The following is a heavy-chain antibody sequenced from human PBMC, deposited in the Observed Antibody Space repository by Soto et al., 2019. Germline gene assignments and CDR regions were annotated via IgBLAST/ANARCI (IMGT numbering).Heavy chain of an antibody. D-gene: IGHD2-2*02. CDR1: GFTFSRYA. CDR3: ARERYCSGTTCYSGGGFGY. CDR2: ISGSGGST. V-gene: IGHV3-23*01. J-gene: IGHJ4*02. Sequence: EVQLLESGGGLVQPGGSLRLSCAASGFTFSRYAMSWVRQAPGKGLEWVSGISGSGGSTYKADSVEGRFTISRDNSKNTLYLQMNSLRAEDTAGYFCARERYCSGTTCYSGGGFGYWGQGTLVTVSS.